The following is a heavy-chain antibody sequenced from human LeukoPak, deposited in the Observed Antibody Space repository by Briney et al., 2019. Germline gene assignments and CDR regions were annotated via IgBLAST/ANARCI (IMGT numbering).Heavy chain of an antibody. V-gene: IGHV4-30-2*01. CDR3: ARDAPGTTTDAFDI. J-gene: IGHJ3*02. D-gene: IGHD1-7*01. CDR1: GGSISSGGYY. Sequence: PSQTLSLTCTVSGGSISSGGYYWSWIRQPPGKGLEWIGYIYHSGSTYYNPSLKSRVTISVDRSKNQFSLKLSSVTAADTAVYYCARDAPGTTTDAFDIWGQGTMVTVSS. CDR2: IYHSGST.